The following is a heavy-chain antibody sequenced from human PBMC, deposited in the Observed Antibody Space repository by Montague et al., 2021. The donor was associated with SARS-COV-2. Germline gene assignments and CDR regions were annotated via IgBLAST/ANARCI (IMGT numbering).Heavy chain of an antibody. J-gene: IGHJ5*02. CDR3: AKKVVGPTNNWFDP. CDR2: VSDSCGIT. V-gene: IGHV3-23*01. D-gene: IGHD1-14*01. Sequence: SLRLSCAASGFTFSNYAMSWVRLAPGKGLEWVSIVSDSCGITYDXDSXKGRFTISRDNSKNTLYLQMNSLRAEDTAVYYCAKKVVGPTNNWFDPWGQGTLVTVSS. CDR1: GFTFSNYA.